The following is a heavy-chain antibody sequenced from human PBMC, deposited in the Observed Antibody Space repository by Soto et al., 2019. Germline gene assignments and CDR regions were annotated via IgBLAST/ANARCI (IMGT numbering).Heavy chain of an antibody. J-gene: IGHJ4*02. V-gene: IGHV3-48*01. Sequence: GSLRLSCTASGFIFSSYSMNWVRQAPGKGLEWLSYITKSGYSTHHADSVKGRFTISRDDAKNSLFLQMNSLRAEDTAIYYCVRDENWAFDSWGQGILVTVSS. CDR3: VRDENWAFDS. CDR1: GFIFSSYS. CDR2: ITKSGYST. D-gene: IGHD7-27*01.